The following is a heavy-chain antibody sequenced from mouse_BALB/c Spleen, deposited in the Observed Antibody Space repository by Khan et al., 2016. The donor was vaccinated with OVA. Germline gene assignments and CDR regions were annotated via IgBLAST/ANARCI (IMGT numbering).Heavy chain of an antibody. CDR3: VRDGAYHRNDGWFAY. CDR1: GYTFTSYT. V-gene: IGHV1-4*01. Sequence: VQLQQSGAELARPGASVKMSCKASGYTFTSYTIHWIKLRPGKGLEWIGYINPSNGYTNYNQKFKDKATLTADKSSTKAYMELSSLTSDDSALYNCVRDGAYHRNDGWFAYWGQGTLVTVSA. J-gene: IGHJ3*01. CDR2: INPSNGYT. D-gene: IGHD2-14*01.